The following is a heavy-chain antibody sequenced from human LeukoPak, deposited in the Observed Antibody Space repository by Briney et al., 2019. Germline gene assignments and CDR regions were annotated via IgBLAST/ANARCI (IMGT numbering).Heavy chain of an antibody. J-gene: IGHJ5*02. Sequence: LILSCAASGFTFSDYYMCWIRPAPGKGLEWVSYISCSGSTIYYADSVNGRFTISRDNAKNSLYLQMTSLRAEDTAVYYCARAGNTDSNYPKNVVGWFDPWGQGNLVTVSS. D-gene: IGHD4-11*01. V-gene: IGHV3-11*01. CDR2: ISCSGSTI. CDR1: GFTFSDYY. CDR3: ARAGNTDSNYPKNVVGWFDP.